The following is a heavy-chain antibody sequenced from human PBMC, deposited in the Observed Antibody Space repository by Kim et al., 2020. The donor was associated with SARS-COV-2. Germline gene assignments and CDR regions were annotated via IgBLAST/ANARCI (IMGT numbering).Heavy chain of an antibody. CDR2: T. Sequence: TNSNPSLKSRVTISVDTSKNQFSLKLSSVTAADTAVYYCARGRASAGADYWGQGTLVTVSS. V-gene: IGHV4-34*01. D-gene: IGHD6-13*01. CDR3: ARGRASAGADY. J-gene: IGHJ4*02.